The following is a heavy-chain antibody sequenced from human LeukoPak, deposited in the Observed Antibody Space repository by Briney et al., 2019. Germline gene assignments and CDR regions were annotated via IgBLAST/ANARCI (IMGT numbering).Heavy chain of an antibody. Sequence: GASAKVSCKASGYTFTGYYMHWVRQAPGQGLEWMGWINPNSGGTNYAQKFQGRVTMTRDTSISTAYMELSRLRSDDTAVYYCARAFYGSGVRGYWGQGTLVTVSS. CDR3: ARAFYGSGVRGY. V-gene: IGHV1-2*02. J-gene: IGHJ4*02. CDR2: INPNSGGT. D-gene: IGHD3-10*01. CDR1: GYTFTGYY.